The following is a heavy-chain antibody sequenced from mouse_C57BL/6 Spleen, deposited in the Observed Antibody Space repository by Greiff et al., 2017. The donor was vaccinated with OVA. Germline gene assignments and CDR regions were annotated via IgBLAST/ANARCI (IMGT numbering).Heavy chain of an antibody. Sequence: QVQLQQSGPGLVQPSQSLSITCTVSGFSLTSYGVHWVRQSPGKGLEWLGVIWSGGSTVYNAASMSRLSITKDNAKSQVFFKMNSLQADDTAIYYCAKNNYDYWFAYWGQVTLVTVSA. J-gene: IGHJ3*01. CDR2: IWSGGST. V-gene: IGHV2-5*01. CDR3: AKNNYDYWFAY. CDR1: GFSLTSYG. D-gene: IGHD2-4*01.